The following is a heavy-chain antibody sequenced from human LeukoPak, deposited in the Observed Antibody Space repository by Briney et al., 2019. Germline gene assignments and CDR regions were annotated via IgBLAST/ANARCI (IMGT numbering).Heavy chain of an antibody. J-gene: IGHJ4*02. V-gene: IGHV4-30-2*01. CDR3: ARGNRIRPLDY. CDR2: IYHSGST. Sequence: PSETLSLTCAVSGGSISSGGYSWSWIRQPPGKGLEWIGYIYHSGSTYYNPSLKSRVTISVDRSKNQFSLKLSSVTAADTAVYYCARGNRIRPLDYWGQGTLVTVSS. CDR1: GGSISSGGYS.